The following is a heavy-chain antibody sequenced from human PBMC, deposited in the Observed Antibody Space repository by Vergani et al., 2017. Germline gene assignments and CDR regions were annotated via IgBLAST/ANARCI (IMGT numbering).Heavy chain of an antibody. CDR1: GYTFTIYG. CDR2: ISAYNGNT. CDR3: TARVGY. D-gene: IGHD2-15*01. J-gene: IGHJ4*02. V-gene: IGHV1-18*01. Sequence: QVQLVQSGAEVKKPGASVKVSCKASGYTFTIYGISWVRQSPGQGLEWLGWISAYNGNTNYAQKLQGRVTMTTDTCTSTADMERRRLRSDDTAGYYCTARVGYWGQGTLVTVAS.